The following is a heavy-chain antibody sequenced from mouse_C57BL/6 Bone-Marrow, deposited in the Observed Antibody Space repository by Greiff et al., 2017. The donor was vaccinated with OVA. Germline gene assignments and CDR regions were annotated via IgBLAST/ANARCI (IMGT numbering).Heavy chain of an antibody. J-gene: IGHJ4*01. CDR2: ISSGSSTI. D-gene: IGHD1-1*01. CDR1: GFTFSDYG. CDR3: ARSTTVVGVDY. V-gene: IGHV5-17*01. Sequence: EVKVVESGGGLVKPGGSLKLSCAASGFTFSDYGMHWVRQAPEKGLEWVAYISSGSSTIYYADTVKGRFTISRDNAKNTLFLQMTSLRSEDTAMYYCARSTTVVGVDYWGQGTSVTVSS.